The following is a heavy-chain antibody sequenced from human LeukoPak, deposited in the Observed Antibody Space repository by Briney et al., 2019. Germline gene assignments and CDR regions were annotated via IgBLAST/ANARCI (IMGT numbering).Heavy chain of an antibody. CDR3: ARDPHAGIFDS. Sequence: GGSLRLSCATSGFTFGDFHVNWLRQAPGKGLEHVSYISSGGSTTYYADSVVGRFSISRDDAKNFLYLQMDSLRDGDTAVYYCARDPHAGIFDSWGQGTLVTVSS. J-gene: IGHJ4*02. V-gene: IGHV3-48*02. CDR1: GFTFGDFH. CDR2: ISSGGSTT.